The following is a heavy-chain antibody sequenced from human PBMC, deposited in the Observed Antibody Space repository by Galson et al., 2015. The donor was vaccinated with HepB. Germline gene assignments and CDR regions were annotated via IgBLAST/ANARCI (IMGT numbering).Heavy chain of an antibody. CDR1: GYTFTSYG. J-gene: IGHJ6*03. CDR2: ISAYNGNT. CDR3: ARRVPHYDSSGYYYYYYYYMDV. D-gene: IGHD3-22*01. Sequence: SVKVSCKASGYTFTSYGISWVRQAPGQGLEWMGWISAYNGNTNYAQKLQGRVTMTTDTSTSTAYMELRSLRSDDTAVYYCARRVPHYDSSGYYYYYYYYMDVWGKGTTVTVSS. V-gene: IGHV1-18*01.